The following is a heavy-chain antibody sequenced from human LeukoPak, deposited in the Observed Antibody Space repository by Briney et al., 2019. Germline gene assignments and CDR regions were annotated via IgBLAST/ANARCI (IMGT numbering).Heavy chain of an antibody. Sequence: GESLRLSCAASGFTFSGHNMSWVRQAPGKGLEWISFVSISSGTIYYADSVKGRFRISRDNAKSSLDLEMNSLRAEDTAVYYCARAMSTFGGVRNYFDSWGQGTLVTVSS. D-gene: IGHD3-16*01. CDR2: VSISSGTI. V-gene: IGHV3-48*04. CDR3: ARAMSTFGGVRNYFDS. CDR1: GFTFSGHN. J-gene: IGHJ4*02.